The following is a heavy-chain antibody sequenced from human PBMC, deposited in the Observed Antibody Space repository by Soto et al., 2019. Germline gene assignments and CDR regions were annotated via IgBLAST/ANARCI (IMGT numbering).Heavy chain of an antibody. D-gene: IGHD6-13*01. V-gene: IGHV4-34*01. J-gene: IGHJ6*02. CDR2: INHSGST. CDR3: ARKGAAGPRAPYYYCGMDV. Sequence: QVQLQQWGAGLLKPSETLSLTCAVYGGSFSGYYWSWIRQPPGKGLEWIGEINHSGSTNYNPSLTSRVTISVDTSKNQFSLKLSSVTAADTAVYYCARKGAAGPRAPYYYCGMDVWGQGTTVTVSS. CDR1: GGSFSGYY.